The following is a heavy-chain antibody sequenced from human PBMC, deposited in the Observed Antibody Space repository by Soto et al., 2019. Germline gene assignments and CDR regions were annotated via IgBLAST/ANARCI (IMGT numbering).Heavy chain of an antibody. Sequence: GGSLRLSCAASGFTFSSYGMHWVRQAPGKGLEWVAVISYDGSNKYYADSVKGRFTISRDNSKNTLYLQMNSLRAEDTAVYYCAKSAEYDYVWGSYPDYWGQGTLVTVS. V-gene: IGHV3-30*18. CDR1: GFTFSSYG. J-gene: IGHJ4*02. CDR3: AKSAEYDYVWGSYPDY. D-gene: IGHD3-16*02. CDR2: ISYDGSNK.